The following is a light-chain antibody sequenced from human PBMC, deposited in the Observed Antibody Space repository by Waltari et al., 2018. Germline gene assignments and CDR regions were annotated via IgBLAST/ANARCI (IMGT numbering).Light chain of an antibody. CDR2: GTS. Sequence: DIVITQSPATLSLSPGESATLPCRASQSVRSTFAWFQQKPGQPPRLLIYGTSTRATGIPARFSGSGSGTEFSLTISSLQPEDFATYYCQQYDHWPWTFGQGTRVEAK. CDR3: QQYDHWPWT. V-gene: IGKV3D-15*01. CDR1: QSVRST. J-gene: IGKJ1*01.